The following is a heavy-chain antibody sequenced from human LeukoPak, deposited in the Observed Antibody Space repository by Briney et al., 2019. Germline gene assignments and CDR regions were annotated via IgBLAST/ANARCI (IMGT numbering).Heavy chain of an antibody. Sequence: ASVKVSCKSSGFTFTSYGFSWVRQAPGQGLEWTGWISAYNGNTNYAENFQGRSTMTTDTSTSTAYMDLRSLRADDTAVYYCAKVQDYYGLTGAFDIWGQGIMVTVSS. J-gene: IGHJ3*02. CDR3: AKVQDYYGLTGAFDI. V-gene: IGHV1-18*01. CDR1: GFTFTSYG. CDR2: ISAYNGNT. D-gene: IGHD3-10*01.